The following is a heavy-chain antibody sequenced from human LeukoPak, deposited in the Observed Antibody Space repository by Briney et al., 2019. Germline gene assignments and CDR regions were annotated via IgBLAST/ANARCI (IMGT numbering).Heavy chain of an antibody. V-gene: IGHV4-34*01. J-gene: IGHJ4*02. CDR2: INHSGST. Sequence: SETLSLTCAVYGGSFSGYYWSWIRQPPGKGLEWIGEINHSGSTNYNPSLKSRVTISVDTSKNQFSLKLSSVTAADTAVYYCARETAGTGHWGQGTLVTVSS. D-gene: IGHD6-13*01. CDR3: ARETAGTGH. CDR1: GGSFSGYY.